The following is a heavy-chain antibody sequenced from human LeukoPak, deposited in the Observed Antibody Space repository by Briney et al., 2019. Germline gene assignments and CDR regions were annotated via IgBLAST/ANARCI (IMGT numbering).Heavy chain of an antibody. CDR3: ARRYCSSTSCYGHHWFDP. Sequence: GGSLRLSCAASGLTFSSYWMSWVRQGPGKGLEWVADIKQDGSEKYYVDSVKGRFTISRDNAKNSLYLQMNSLRAEDTAVYYCARRYCSSTSCYGHHWFDPWGQGTLVTVSS. V-gene: IGHV3-7*01. J-gene: IGHJ5*02. CDR1: GLTFSSYW. D-gene: IGHD2-2*01. CDR2: IKQDGSEK.